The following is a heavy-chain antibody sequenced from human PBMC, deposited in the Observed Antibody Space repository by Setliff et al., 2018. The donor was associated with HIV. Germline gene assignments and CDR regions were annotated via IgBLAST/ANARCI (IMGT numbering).Heavy chain of an antibody. CDR2: IYWNNNK. V-gene: IGHV2-5*01. CDR1: GLSLSTSGVG. Sequence: SGPTLVNPTQTLTLTCTFSGLSLSTSGVGVGWIRQSPGKALEWLAFIYWNNNKHYSTSLKSRLTVTKDTSKNRVVFTKTNMDPVDTATYYCAYSGRQLRGPYFDFWGQGTPVTVSS. D-gene: IGHD1-1*01. J-gene: IGHJ4*02. CDR3: AYSGRQLRGPYFDF.